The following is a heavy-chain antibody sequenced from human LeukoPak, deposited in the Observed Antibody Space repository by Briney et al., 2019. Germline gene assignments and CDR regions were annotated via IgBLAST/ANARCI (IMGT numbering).Heavy chain of an antibody. Sequence: SQTLSLTCAISGDSVSSNSAAWNWIRQSPSRGLEWLGRTYYRSKWYNDYAVSVKSRITINPDTSKNQFSLQLNSVTPEDTAVYYCAGEGKVSGYSGTFDYWGQGTLVTVSS. CDR2: TYYRSKWYN. J-gene: IGHJ4*02. D-gene: IGHD5-12*01. V-gene: IGHV6-1*01. CDR3: AGEGKVSGYSGTFDY. CDR1: GDSVSSNSAA.